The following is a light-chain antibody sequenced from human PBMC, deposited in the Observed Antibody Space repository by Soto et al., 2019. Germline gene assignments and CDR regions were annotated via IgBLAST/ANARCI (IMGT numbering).Light chain of an antibody. V-gene: IGKV1-5*01. J-gene: IGKJ1*01. CDR3: QQYDTYWT. CDR1: QSILSW. Sequence: DIQMTQSPSTLSASLGDRVTITCRASQSILSWLSWYQHKPGKAPKLLIYDASSLESGVPSRFSGSRSGTEFTLTISSLQPDDIATYYCQQYDTYWTFGQGTKVDI. CDR2: DAS.